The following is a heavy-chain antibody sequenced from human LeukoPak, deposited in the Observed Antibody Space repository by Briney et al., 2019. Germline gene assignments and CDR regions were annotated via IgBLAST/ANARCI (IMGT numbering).Heavy chain of an antibody. J-gene: IGHJ5*02. V-gene: IGHV4-4*02. D-gene: IGHD1-1*01. CDR3: ARLPPTHWFDP. CDR2: IYHSGST. CDR1: GGSISSSNW. Sequence: SETLSLTCAVSGGSISSSNWWSLVRQPPGKGLEWIGEIYHSGSTNYNPSLKSRVTISVDKSKNQFSLKLSSVTAAETAVYYCARLPPTHWFDPWGQGTLVTVSS.